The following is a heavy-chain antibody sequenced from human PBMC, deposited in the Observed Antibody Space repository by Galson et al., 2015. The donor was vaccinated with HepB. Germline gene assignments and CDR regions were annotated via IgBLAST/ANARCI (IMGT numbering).Heavy chain of an antibody. D-gene: IGHD1-26*01. V-gene: IGHV3-66*01. CDR3: ARESPSSGSYFDY. Sequence: SLRLSCAASGFTVSSNYMSWVRQAPGKGLEWVSVIYSGGSTYYADSVKGRFTISRDNSKNTLYLQMNSLRAEDTAVYYCARESPSSGSYFDYWGQGTLVTVSS. CDR2: IYSGGST. J-gene: IGHJ4*02. CDR1: GFTVSSNY.